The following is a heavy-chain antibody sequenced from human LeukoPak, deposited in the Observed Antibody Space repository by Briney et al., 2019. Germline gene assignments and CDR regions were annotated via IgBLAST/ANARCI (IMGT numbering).Heavy chain of an antibody. D-gene: IGHD2-15*01. V-gene: IGHV3-20*01. CDR1: GFTFDDYG. CDR3: ARGGYCSGGSCYRHNDY. CDR2: INWNGGST. Sequence: PGRSLRLSCAASGFTFDDYGMSWVRQAPGKGLEWVSGINWNGGSTGYADSVKGRFTISRDNAKNSLYLQMNSLRAEDTALYHCARGGYCSGGSCYRHNDYWGQGTLVTVSS. J-gene: IGHJ4*02.